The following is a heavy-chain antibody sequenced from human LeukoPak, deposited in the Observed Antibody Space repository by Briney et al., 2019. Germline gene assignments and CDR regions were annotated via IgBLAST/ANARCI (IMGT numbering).Heavy chain of an antibody. CDR2: INPSGGTT. Sequence: ASVKVSCKASGYTFTSYYMHWVRQAPGQGLEWMGIINPSGGTTSYAQKFQGRVTLTRDTSTSTVYMELSSLRSEDTAVYYCARFPYSGYERHGMDVWGQGTTVTVSS. CDR3: ARFPYSGYERHGMDV. D-gene: IGHD5-12*01. CDR1: GYTFTSYY. V-gene: IGHV1-46*01. J-gene: IGHJ6*02.